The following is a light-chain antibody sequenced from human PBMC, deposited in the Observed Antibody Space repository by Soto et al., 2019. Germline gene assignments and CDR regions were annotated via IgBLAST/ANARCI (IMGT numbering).Light chain of an antibody. CDR2: SND. V-gene: IGLV1-44*01. CDR3: QSSDSRLSGSDV. CDR1: DSNIGSNS. Sequence: QAVVTQPPSASGTPGQRVTISCSGSDSNIGSNSVNWYQHLPGMAPKLLTHSNDHRPSGVADRFSGSKSGTSASLAITGLQADDEADYYCQSSDSRLSGSDVFGTGTKLTVL. J-gene: IGLJ1*01.